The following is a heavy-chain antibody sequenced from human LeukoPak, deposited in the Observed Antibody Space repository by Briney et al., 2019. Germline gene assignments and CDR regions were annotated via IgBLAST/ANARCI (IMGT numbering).Heavy chain of an antibody. Sequence: ASVKISCKASGYNFTYYYLHWVRQAPGQGLEWMGWISPYSNGTKSAQKFQGRVTMTRDTSTSTAYMELSRLRSDDTAVYYCARASGDGRYFDWLFLLIDYWGQGTLVTVSS. J-gene: IGHJ4*02. V-gene: IGHV1-2*02. CDR3: ARASGDGRYFDWLFLLIDY. CDR2: ISPYSNGT. D-gene: IGHD3-9*01. CDR1: GYNFTYYY.